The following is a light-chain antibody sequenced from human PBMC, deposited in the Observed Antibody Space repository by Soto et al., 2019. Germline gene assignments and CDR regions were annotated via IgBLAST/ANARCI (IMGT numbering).Light chain of an antibody. CDR3: QSYDSSLSGHV. Sequence: QSVLTPPPSVSGAPGQRVTISCTGSSSNIGAGYDVHWYQQLPGTAPKLLIYGNINRPSGVPDRFSGSKSGTSASLAIAGLQAEDEADYYCQSYDSSLSGHVFGTGTKVTVL. V-gene: IGLV1-40*01. J-gene: IGLJ1*01. CDR2: GNI. CDR1: SSNIGAGYD.